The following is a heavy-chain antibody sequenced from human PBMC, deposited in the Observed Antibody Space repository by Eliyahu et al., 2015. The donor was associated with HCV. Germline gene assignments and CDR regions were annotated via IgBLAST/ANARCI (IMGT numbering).Heavy chain of an antibody. D-gene: IGHD6-19*01. CDR1: GXXITXYY. CDR3: ASGGGGIAVTGTGGWFDP. J-gene: IGHJ5*02. Sequence: QVQLQESGPGLVKPSXTLSLTCXVXGXXITXYYXXWXRQPPGKGLEWIGYIHYSGSTNYNPSLKSRVTISIDTSKNQFSLNLTSVTAADTAMYYCASGGGGIAVTGTGGWFDPWGQGTLVTVSS. V-gene: IGHV4-59*01. CDR2: IHYSGST.